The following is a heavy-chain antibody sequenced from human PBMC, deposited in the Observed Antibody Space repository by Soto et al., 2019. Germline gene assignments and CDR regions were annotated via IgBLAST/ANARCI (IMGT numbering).Heavy chain of an antibody. CDR3: AKSVSTGTGDAFDV. D-gene: IGHD1-1*01. Sequence: EVQLLESGGGLVQPGGSLRLSCAASGFTFSSYSMSWVRQAPGKGLEWVSGFRSSGDDGTTYYADSVKGRFTISRDNSKNTLFLQMNSLRAEDTAVYFCAKSVSTGTGDAFDVWGQGTMVTVSS. CDR2: FRSSGDDGTT. V-gene: IGHV3-23*01. CDR1: GFTFSSYS. J-gene: IGHJ3*01.